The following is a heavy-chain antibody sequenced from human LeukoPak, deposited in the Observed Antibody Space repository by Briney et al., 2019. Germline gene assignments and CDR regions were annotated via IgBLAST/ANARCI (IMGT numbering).Heavy chain of an antibody. CDR1: GGSFSGYY. Sequence: SETLSLTCAVYGGSFSGYYWSWIRQPPGKGLEWIGEINHSGSTNYNPSLKSRVTISVDTSKNQFSLKLSSVTAADTAVYYCARHLADIVVVPAARGSNWFDPWGQGTLVTVSS. D-gene: IGHD2-2*01. CDR3: ARHLADIVVVPAARGSNWFDP. J-gene: IGHJ5*02. V-gene: IGHV4-34*01. CDR2: INHSGST.